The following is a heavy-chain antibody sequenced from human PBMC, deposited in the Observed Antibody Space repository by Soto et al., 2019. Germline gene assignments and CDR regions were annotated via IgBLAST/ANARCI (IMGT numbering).Heavy chain of an antibody. D-gene: IGHD6-13*01. CDR2: IYSRGST. CDR1: AITVSSNY. J-gene: IGHJ6*02. Sequence: GGSLRLSCAASAITVSSNYMSWVRQAPGKRLEWVSVIYSRGSTYYAESVKGRFTISRADTKNTLYLQMNSLRAEDTAVYYCARRSGSWYGYGMEVWGQGKTVTVSS. V-gene: IGHV3-53*01. CDR3: ARRSGSWYGYGMEV.